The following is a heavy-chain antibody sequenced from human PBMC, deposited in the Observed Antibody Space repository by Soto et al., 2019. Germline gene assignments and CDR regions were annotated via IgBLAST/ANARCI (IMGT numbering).Heavy chain of an antibody. CDR3: AREGVAPYYYSGMDV. D-gene: IGHD5-12*01. V-gene: IGHV1-18*01. CDR2: ISSYNGDT. Sequence: QVQLVQSGAEVTKPGASVKVSCKASGYTFTRSGICWVRQAPGQGPEWMGCISSYNGDTNYAQTFQGRVTMTTDTSTRTAYMELRSLRSDDTAVYYCAREGVAPYYYSGMDVWGQGTPVTVSS. J-gene: IGHJ6*02. CDR1: GYTFTRSG.